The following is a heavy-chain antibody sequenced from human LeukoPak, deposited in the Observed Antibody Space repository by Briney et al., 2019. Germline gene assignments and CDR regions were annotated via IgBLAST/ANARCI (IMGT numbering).Heavy chain of an antibody. CDR3: ARNAGKYYRYFQH. CDR2: VYYSGST. Sequence: SETLSLTCTVSGESMNEYYWSWVRQPPGQGLAWIGYVYYSGSTTYNPSLKSRVNITIDTSKNQFSLTLTSVTAADTAMYYCARNAGKYYRYFQHWGQGTVVSVSS. V-gene: IGHV4-59*01. J-gene: IGHJ1*01. D-gene: IGHD2/OR15-2a*01. CDR1: GESMNEYY.